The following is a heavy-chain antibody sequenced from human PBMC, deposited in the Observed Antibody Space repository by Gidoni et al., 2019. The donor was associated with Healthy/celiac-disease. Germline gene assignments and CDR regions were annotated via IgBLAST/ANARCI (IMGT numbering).Heavy chain of an antibody. J-gene: IGHJ2*01. Sequence: QVQLVQSGAEVKKPGASVKVSCKASGYTFTGYYMHWVRQAPGPGLEWMGWINPNSVGTNYAQKLQGWVTMTRYTSISTAYMELSRLRSDDTAVYYCARGGPYDSSGYYYDGYFDLWGRGTLVTVSS. V-gene: IGHV1-2*04. CDR1: GYTFTGYY. CDR3: ARGGPYDSSGYYYDGYFDL. D-gene: IGHD3-22*01. CDR2: INPNSVGT.